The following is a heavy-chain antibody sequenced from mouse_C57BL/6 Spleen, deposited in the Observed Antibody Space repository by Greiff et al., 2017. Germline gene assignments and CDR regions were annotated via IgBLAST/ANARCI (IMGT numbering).Heavy chain of an antibody. Sequence: EVQLQQSGPELVKPGASVKMSCTASGYTFTDYNMHWVKQSHGKSLEWIGSINPNHGGTSYNQKFKGKATLTVNTSSSTAYLGLRILTAEDPAVYYCARDYYGSEAWFAYWGQGTLVTVSA. CDR2: INPNHGGT. J-gene: IGHJ3*01. D-gene: IGHD1-1*01. CDR1: GYTFTDYN. V-gene: IGHV1-22*01. CDR3: ARDYYGSEAWFAY.